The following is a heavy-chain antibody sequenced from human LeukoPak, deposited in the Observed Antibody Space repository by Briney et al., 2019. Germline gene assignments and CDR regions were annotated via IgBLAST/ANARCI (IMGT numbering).Heavy chain of an antibody. Sequence: SGPTLVKPTQTLTLTCTFSGFSLSTTGVGVGWIRQPPGKALEWLALIYWNDDKRYSPSLKSRLTITKDTSKNQVLLTMTNMDPVDTATYYCAHSGTVTTPHDAFDMWGQGTMVTVSS. V-gene: IGHV2-5*01. D-gene: IGHD4-17*01. CDR3: AHSGTVTTPHDAFDM. J-gene: IGHJ3*02. CDR2: IYWNDDK. CDR1: GFSLSTTGVG.